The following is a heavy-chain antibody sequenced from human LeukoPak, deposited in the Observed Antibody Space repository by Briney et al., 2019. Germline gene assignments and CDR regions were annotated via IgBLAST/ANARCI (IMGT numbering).Heavy chain of an antibody. CDR2: INPSGGST. Sequence: GASVKVSCKASGYTFTSYYMHWVRQAPGQGLEWMGIINPSGGSTSYAQKFQGRVTMTRDTSTSTVYMELSSLRSEDTAVYYCARSPLGTGFWSGYLLYFDYWGQGTLVTVSS. J-gene: IGHJ4*02. CDR1: GYTFTSYY. V-gene: IGHV1-46*01. D-gene: IGHD3-3*01. CDR3: ARSPLGTGFWSGYLLYFDY.